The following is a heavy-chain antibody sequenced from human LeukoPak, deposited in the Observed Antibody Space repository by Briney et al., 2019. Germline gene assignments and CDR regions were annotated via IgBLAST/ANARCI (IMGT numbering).Heavy chain of an antibody. D-gene: IGHD6-19*01. J-gene: IGHJ4*02. CDR2: IYYSGST. CDR3: ATYSSGPEVVDY. CDR1: GGSISSYY. Sequence: SETLPLTCTVSGGSISSYYWSWIRQPPGKGLEWIGYIYYSGSTNYNPSLKSRVTISVDTSKNQFSLKLSSVTAADTAVYYCATYSSGPEVVDYWGQGTLVTVSS. V-gene: IGHV4-59*01.